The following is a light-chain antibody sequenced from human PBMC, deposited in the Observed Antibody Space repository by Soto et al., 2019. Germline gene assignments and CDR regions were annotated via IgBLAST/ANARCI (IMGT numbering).Light chain of an antibody. CDR2: GVS. V-gene: IGKV3-20*01. CDR3: QQYGSSRA. CDR1: ESVSSSH. J-gene: IGKJ1*01. Sequence: IVLTQFPGTLSLSPGERATLSCRASESVSSSHLAWYQQKPGQAPRLLIYGVSSRATGIPDRFGGSGSGTDFTLTISRLEPEDFAVYYRQQYGSSRAFGQGTKVDIK.